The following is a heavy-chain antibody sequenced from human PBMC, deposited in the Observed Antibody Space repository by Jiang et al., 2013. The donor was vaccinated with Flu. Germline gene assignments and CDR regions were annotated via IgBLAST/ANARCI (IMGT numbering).Heavy chain of an antibody. Sequence: SVKVSCRASGYSFTKYAIHWIRQAPGQGLEWVGWIDTGNGNIKYSQNFQDRVTITRDTSANIIYMDLSSLTSEDTAMYYCSREGRGTGGAQDYWGQGTLVTVPS. J-gene: IGHJ4*02. CDR1: GYSFTKYA. D-gene: IGHD3/OR15-3a*01. CDR3: SREGRGTGGAQDY. CDR2: IDTGNGNI. V-gene: IGHV1-3*04.